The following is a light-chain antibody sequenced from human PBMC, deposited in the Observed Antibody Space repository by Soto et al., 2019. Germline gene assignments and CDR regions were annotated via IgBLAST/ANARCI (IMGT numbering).Light chain of an antibody. Sequence: EIVLTQSPGTLSLSPGERATLSCRASQSVSNNYLAWYQQKAGQAPRLLIYGASTRATGIPDRFSGSGSGTDFTLTISRLEPEDFAVYYCQQYGSSITFGQGTRLEIK. CDR3: QQYGSSIT. CDR2: GAS. CDR1: QSVSNNY. V-gene: IGKV3-20*01. J-gene: IGKJ5*01.